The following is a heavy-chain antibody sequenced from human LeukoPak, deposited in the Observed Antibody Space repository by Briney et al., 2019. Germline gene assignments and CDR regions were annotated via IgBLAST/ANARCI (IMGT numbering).Heavy chain of an antibody. D-gene: IGHD2-2*01. CDR3: AKAIGQEVPAASRWYDP. J-gene: IGHJ5*02. V-gene: IGHV3-23*01. CDR2: ISVSGDYT. Sequence: GGSLGLSCAASGFTFSSYVMSWVRQAPGKGLDWVSTISVSGDYTYYADSVKGRFTISRDNSKNTLYPQMNSLRGEDTAVYYCAKAIGQEVPAASRWYDPWGQGTLVTVSS. CDR1: GFTFSSYV.